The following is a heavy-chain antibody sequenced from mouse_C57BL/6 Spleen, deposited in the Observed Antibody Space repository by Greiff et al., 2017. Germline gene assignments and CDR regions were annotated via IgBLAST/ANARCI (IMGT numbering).Heavy chain of an antibody. Sequence: VQRVESGAELVKPGASVKISCKASGYAFSSYWMNWVKQRPGKGLEWIGQIYPGDGDTNYNGKFKGKATLTADKSSSTAYMQLSSLTSEDSAVYFCARHDYGSTAWFAYWGQGTLVTVSA. CDR3: ARHDYGSTAWFAY. J-gene: IGHJ3*01. CDR1: GYAFSSYW. CDR2: IYPGDGDT. D-gene: IGHD1-1*01. V-gene: IGHV1-80*01.